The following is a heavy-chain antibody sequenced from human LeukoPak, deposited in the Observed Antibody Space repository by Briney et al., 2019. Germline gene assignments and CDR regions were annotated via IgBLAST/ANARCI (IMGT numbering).Heavy chain of an antibody. CDR2: INPRDGST. CDR1: GHTLNNHF. Sequence: ASVKVSCKSSGHTLNNHFIHWVRQAPGQGLEWMGMINPRDGSTRTLQRFQGRLTMTRDTSTSTLYMGLSSLRSEVTATYFCARGADQEFDFWGQGTLVTVSS. CDR3: ARGADQEFDF. J-gene: IGHJ4*02. V-gene: IGHV1-46*02.